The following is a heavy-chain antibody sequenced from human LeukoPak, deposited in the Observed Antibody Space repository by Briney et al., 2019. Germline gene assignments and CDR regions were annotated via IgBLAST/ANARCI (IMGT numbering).Heavy chain of an antibody. CDR3: AKGSGYSYGRNAFDI. J-gene: IGHJ3*02. D-gene: IGHD5-18*01. CDR2: ISGSGGST. Sequence: GGSLRLSCAPSGFTFSSYAMSWVRQAPGKGLEWVSAISGSGGSTYYADSVKGRFTISRDNSKNTLYLQVNSLRAVDTDVYYCAKGSGYSYGRNAFDIWGQGTMVTVSS. V-gene: IGHV3-23*01. CDR1: GFTFSSYA.